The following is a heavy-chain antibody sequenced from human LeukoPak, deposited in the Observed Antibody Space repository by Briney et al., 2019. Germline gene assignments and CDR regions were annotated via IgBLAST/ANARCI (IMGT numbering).Heavy chain of an antibody. Sequence: SETLSLTCAVSGGSISSSNWWSWVRQPPGKGLEWIGEIYHSGSTNYNPSLKSRVTISVDKSKNQFSLKLSSVTAADTAVYYCARDLGSHPANWFDPWGQGTLVTVSS. D-gene: IGHD6-13*01. J-gene: IGHJ5*02. CDR1: GGSISSSNW. V-gene: IGHV4-4*02. CDR3: ARDLGSHPANWFDP. CDR2: IYHSGST.